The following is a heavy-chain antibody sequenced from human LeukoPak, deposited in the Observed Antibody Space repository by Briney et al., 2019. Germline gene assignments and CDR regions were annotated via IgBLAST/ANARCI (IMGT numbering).Heavy chain of an antibody. CDR3: TRGRAAGD. J-gene: IGHJ4*02. CDR1: GYTFTNND. Sequence: ASVKVSCKASGYTFTNNDINWVRQATGQGIEWMGWVSPDSGDTGYAPNFRGRVTMTTDTPINTAYMELTSLTSEDTAIYYCTRGRAAGDWGQGTLVTVSS. V-gene: IGHV1-8*01. CDR2: VSPDSGDT. D-gene: IGHD6-19*01.